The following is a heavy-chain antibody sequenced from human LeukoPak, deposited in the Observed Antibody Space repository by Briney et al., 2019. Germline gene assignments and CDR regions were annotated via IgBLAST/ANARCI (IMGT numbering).Heavy chain of an antibody. V-gene: IGHV1-24*01. CDR2: FDPEDGET. D-gene: IGHD3-22*01. CDR3: ARGGVDYDSSGHAYGMDV. CDR1: GYTLTELS. J-gene: IGHJ6*02. Sequence: ASVKVSCKVSGYTLTELSMHWVRQAPGKGLEWMGGFDPEDGETIYAQKFQGRVTMTRDTSTSTVYMELSSLRSEDTAVYYCARGGVDYDSSGHAYGMDVWGQGTTVTVSS.